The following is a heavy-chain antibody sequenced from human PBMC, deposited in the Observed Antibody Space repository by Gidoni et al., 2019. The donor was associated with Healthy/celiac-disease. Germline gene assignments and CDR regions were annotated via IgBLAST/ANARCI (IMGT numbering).Heavy chain of an antibody. J-gene: IGHJ4*02. D-gene: IGHD5-12*01. V-gene: IGHV1-69*10. CDR2: IIPILGLA. Sequence: QVQLVQSGAEGKKPGSSVKVPCKAAGGFSRYAISWVRQAPGQGLEWMGGIIPILGLATYAQPFQGSVTITADQSTRTAYMELSSLRSDDTAVYYCASATMATIIGGSYWGQGTLVTVSS. CDR3: ASATMATIIGGSY. CDR1: GGFSRYA.